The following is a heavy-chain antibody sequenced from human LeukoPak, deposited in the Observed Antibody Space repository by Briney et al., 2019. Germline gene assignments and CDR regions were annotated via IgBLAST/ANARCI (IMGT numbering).Heavy chain of an antibody. Sequence: ASVKVSCKASSYTFTTYGFSWVRQAPGQGLEWLGWISADNGKTKYSQKFQGRVTMTTDTSASTAHMELRSLRSDDTAVYYCARDGEDLPAGLPFDYWGQGTLVTVSP. V-gene: IGHV1-18*01. D-gene: IGHD6-19*01. CDR2: ISADNGKT. J-gene: IGHJ4*02. CDR1: SYTFTTYG. CDR3: ARDGEDLPAGLPFDY.